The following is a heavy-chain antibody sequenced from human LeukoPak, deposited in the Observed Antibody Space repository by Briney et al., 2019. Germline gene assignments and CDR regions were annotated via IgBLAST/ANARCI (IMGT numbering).Heavy chain of an antibody. D-gene: IGHD5-24*01. CDR2: ISSSGSTI. CDR1: GFTFSDYY. V-gene: IGHV3-11*01. CDR3: ARVGVEMATISTLMYAFDI. J-gene: IGHJ3*02. Sequence: GGSLRLSCAASGFTFSDYYMSWIRQAPGKGLEGVSYISSSGSTIYYADSVKGRFTISGDNAKNSLYLQMNSLRAEDTAVYYCARVGVEMATISTLMYAFDIWGQGTMVTVSS.